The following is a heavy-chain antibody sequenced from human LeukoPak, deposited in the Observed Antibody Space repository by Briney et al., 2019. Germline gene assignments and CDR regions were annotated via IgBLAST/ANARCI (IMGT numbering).Heavy chain of an antibody. CDR1: GFTFSRSW. Sequence: GGSLRLSCAASGFTFSRSWMNWLRQAPGKGREGVANIKQDESEKYYVHSVKGRFTISRDNAKNSLYLQMNSLRAEDTAVYYCARESYFYDSSGNYPRLDYWGQGTLVTVSS. V-gene: IGHV3-7*01. CDR3: ARESYFYDSSGNYPRLDY. D-gene: IGHD3-22*01. CDR2: IKQDESEK. J-gene: IGHJ4*02.